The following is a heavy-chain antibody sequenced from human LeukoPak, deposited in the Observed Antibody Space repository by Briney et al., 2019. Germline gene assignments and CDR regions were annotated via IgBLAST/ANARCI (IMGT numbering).Heavy chain of an antibody. J-gene: IGHJ4*02. CDR2: ISGSGGST. Sequence: PGGSLGLSCAASGFTFSSYAMSWVRQAPGKGLEWVSAISGSGGSTYYADSVKGRFTISRDNSKNTLYLQMNSLRAEDTAVYYCAKLKWELPQAYFDYWGQGTLVTVSS. D-gene: IGHD1-26*01. V-gene: IGHV3-23*01. CDR3: AKLKWELPQAYFDY. CDR1: GFTFSSYA.